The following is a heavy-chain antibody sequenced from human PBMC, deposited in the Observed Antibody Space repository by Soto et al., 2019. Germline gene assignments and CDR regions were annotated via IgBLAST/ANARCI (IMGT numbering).Heavy chain of an antibody. D-gene: IGHD1-26*01. CDR3: ARGKSGLPTNYYKGIGWLDP. CDR2: VTQTGNT. Sequence: QVQLQHWGAGLVKPSETLSLSCAIYGGSFSGYYWSWIRQSPGKGLEWIGDVTQTGNTNYNPSLKTRVNISGDTSKNHFSLQLRSVTVADTAVYYCARGKSGLPTNYYKGIGWLDPWGHGTLVTVSS. CDR1: GGSFSGYY. J-gene: IGHJ5*02. V-gene: IGHV4-34*01.